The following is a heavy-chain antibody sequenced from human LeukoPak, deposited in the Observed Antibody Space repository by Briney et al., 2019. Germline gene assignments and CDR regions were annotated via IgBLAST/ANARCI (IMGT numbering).Heavy chain of an antibody. CDR3: AKVYSSSWYSNMDV. CDR2: ISGGGGST. CDR1: GFTFSSYA. Sequence: PGGSLRLSCAASGFTFSSYAMSWVRQAPGKGLEWVSAISGGGGSTYYADSVKGRFTISRDNSKNTLYLQMNSLRAEDTAVYYCAKVYSSSWYSNMDVWGQGTTVTVSS. V-gene: IGHV3-23*01. J-gene: IGHJ6*02. D-gene: IGHD6-13*01.